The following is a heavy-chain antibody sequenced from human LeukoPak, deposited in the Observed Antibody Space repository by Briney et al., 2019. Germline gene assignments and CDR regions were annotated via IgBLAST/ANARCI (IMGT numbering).Heavy chain of an antibody. J-gene: IGHJ4*02. CDR1: GGSISSYY. CDR2: IYTSGST. D-gene: IGHD3-22*01. Sequence: SETLSLTCTVSGGSISSYYWSWIRQPAGKGLEWIGRIYTSGSTNYNPSLKSRVTMSLDTSKNQFSLKLSSVTAADTAVYYCARGPYHYDSSGYTLSPWGQGTLVTVSS. CDR3: ARGPYHYDSSGYTLSP. V-gene: IGHV4-4*07.